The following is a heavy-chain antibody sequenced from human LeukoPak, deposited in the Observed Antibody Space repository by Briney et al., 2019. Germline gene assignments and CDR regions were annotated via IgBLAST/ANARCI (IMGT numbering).Heavy chain of an antibody. J-gene: IGHJ4*02. CDR1: GGSISSGSYY. CDR3: ARDRSMYYFDY. CDR2: IYTSGST. V-gene: IGHV4-61*02. Sequence: SQTLSLTCTVSGGSISSGSYYWSWIRQPAGKGLEWIGRIYTSGSTNYNPSLKSRVTISVDTSKNQFSLKLSSVTAADTAVYYCARDRSMYYFDYWGQGTLVTVSS.